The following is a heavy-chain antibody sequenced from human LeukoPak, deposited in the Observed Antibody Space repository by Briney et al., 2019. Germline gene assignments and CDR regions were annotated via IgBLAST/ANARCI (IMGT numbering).Heavy chain of an antibody. CDR1: GYTFTSYY. J-gene: IGHJ4*02. Sequence: ASVKVSCRASGYTFTSYYMHWVRQAPGQGLEWMGIINPSGGSTSYAQKFQGRVTMTRDTSTNTVYMELSSLRSEDTAVYYCARVGALGGFDYWGQGTLVTVSS. CDR2: INPSGGST. CDR3: ARVGALGGFDY. D-gene: IGHD1-26*01. V-gene: IGHV1-46*01.